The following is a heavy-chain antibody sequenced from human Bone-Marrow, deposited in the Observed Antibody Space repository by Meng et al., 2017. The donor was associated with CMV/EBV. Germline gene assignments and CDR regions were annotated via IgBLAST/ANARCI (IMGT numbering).Heavy chain of an antibody. V-gene: IGHV1-46*01. D-gene: IGHD6-6*01. J-gene: IGHJ4*02. CDR2: INPSGGST. CDR1: GYTFTSYY. Sequence: ASVKVSCKASGYTFTSYYMHWVRQAPGQGLEWMGIINPSGGSTSYAQKFQGRVTMTRDTSTSTVYMQLTSLRSDDTAMYYCARDRATTSSDAYFDFWGQGSLVTVSS. CDR3: ARDRATTSSDAYFDF.